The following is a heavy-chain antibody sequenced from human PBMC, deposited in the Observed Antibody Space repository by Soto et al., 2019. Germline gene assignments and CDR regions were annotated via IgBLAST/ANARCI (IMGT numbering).Heavy chain of an antibody. J-gene: IGHJ6*02. CDR2: IHHSGST. D-gene: IGHD6-13*01. CDR1: GPSFSGYY. CDR3: ARLRPVAGYSSSWYYFYYGMDV. V-gene: IGHV4-34*01. Sequence: ETLSLTCAPYGPSFSGYYWGWIRQPPGKGLEWIGEIHHSGSTNYNPSLKSRVTISVDTSKTQSSLKLSSVTAADTAVYYCARLRPVAGYSSSWYYFYYGMDVWGQGTTVTVSS.